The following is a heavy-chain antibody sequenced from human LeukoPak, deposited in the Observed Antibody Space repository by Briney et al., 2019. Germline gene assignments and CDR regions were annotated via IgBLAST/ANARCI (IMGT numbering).Heavy chain of an antibody. CDR3: AKQAGGSGNYYYY. Sequence: PGGSLRLSCAASGFTFSSYAMSWVRQAPGKGLEWVSAISGSGGTTYYADSVKGRFTISRDNSKNTLYLQMSSLRAEDTAVYFCAKQAGGSGNYYYYWGQGTLVTVSS. J-gene: IGHJ4*02. CDR1: GFTFSSYA. CDR2: ISGSGGTT. D-gene: IGHD3-10*01. V-gene: IGHV3-23*01.